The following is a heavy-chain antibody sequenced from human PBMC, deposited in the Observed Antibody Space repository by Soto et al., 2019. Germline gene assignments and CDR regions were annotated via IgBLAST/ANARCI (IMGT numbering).Heavy chain of an antibody. J-gene: IGHJ4*02. CDR3: AKDGDSHGLDY. D-gene: IGHD3-22*01. CDR1: GFTFSSYG. Sequence: PGGSLRLSCAASGFTFSSYGMHWVRQAPGKGLEWVAVISYDGSNKYYADSVKGRFTISRDNSKNTLYLQMNSLRAEDTAVYYCAKDGDSHGLDYWGQGTLVTVSS. CDR2: ISYDGSNK. V-gene: IGHV3-30*18.